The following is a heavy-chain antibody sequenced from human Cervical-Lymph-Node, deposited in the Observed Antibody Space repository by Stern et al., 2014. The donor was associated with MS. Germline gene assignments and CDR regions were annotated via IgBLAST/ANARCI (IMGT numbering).Heavy chain of an antibody. V-gene: IGHV3-64*01. Sequence: EVQLVESGGGLVQPGGSLRLSCAASGFSFSSNAMHWVRQAPGKGLEFVSAISSNGSKIYYANSVKVRFTISRDNSKNTLYLQMGSLRADDMAVYYCARGGVGAINWGQGTLVTVSS. CDR3: ARGGVGAIN. J-gene: IGHJ4*02. CDR1: GFSFSSNA. CDR2: ISSNGSKI. D-gene: IGHD1-26*01.